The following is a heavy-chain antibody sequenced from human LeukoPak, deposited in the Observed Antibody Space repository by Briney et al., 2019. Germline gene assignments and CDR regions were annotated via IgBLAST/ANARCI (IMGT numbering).Heavy chain of an antibody. Sequence: GGSLRLSCAASGFTLSNYWMNWVRQAPGKGLEWVANIKQDGSEKYYVDSVKGRFTISRDNAKNSLYLQMNSLRAEDTAVYYCARRAYCGGDCYSYYYYYMDVWGKGTTVTVSS. CDR2: IKQDGSEK. CDR1: GFTLSNYW. J-gene: IGHJ6*03. CDR3: ARRAYCGGDCYSYYYYYMDV. V-gene: IGHV3-7*01. D-gene: IGHD2-21*02.